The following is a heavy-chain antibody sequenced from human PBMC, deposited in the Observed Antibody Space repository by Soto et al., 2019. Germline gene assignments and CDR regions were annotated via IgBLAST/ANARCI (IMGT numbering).Heavy chain of an antibody. J-gene: IGHJ4*02. CDR2: ISAYNGNT. D-gene: IGHD3-3*01. Sequence: ASVKVSCKASGYTFTSYGISWVRQAPGQGLEWMGWISAYNGNTNYAQKLQGRVTMTTDTSTSTAYMELRSLRSDDTAVYYCARTRPVRFLAWLLAPSDYWGQGTLVTVSS. V-gene: IGHV1-18*01. CDR3: ARTRPVRFLAWLLAPSDY. CDR1: GYTFTSYG.